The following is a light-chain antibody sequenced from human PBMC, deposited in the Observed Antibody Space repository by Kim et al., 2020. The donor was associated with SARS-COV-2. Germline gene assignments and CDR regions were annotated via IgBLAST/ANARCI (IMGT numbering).Light chain of an antibody. J-gene: IGLJ1*01. CDR3: CSFVRDNTYV. V-gene: IGLV2-23*02. CDR1: SSDVGSYNL. Sequence: QSITIACTGTSSDVGSYNLVSWYQQHPGKAPKLIIYEVTKWPSGVSNRFSGSKSGNTASLTISGLQAEDEADYYCCSFVRDNTYVFGTGTKVTVL. CDR2: EVT.